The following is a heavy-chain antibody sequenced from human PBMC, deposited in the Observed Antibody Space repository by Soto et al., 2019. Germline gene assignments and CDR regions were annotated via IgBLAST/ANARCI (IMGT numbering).Heavy chain of an antibody. CDR3: AHSLSTIIVGGVVFDF. J-gene: IGHJ4*02. CDR2: IYWDDDK. Sequence: GPKPRNATQTVALACTFCGLSLRYRRVGVGWIRQPPGKALEWLAVIYWDDDKRYSPSLKSRLTITKDSSKNQVVLTMTNLDPVDTATYYCAHSLSTIIVGGVVFDFWGQGTLVTVSS. V-gene: IGHV2-5*02. D-gene: IGHD3-22*01. CDR1: GLSLRYRRVG.